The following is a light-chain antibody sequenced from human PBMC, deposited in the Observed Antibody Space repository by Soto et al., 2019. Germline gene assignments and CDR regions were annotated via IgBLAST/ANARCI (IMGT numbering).Light chain of an antibody. V-gene: IGKV1-9*01. CDR2: AAS. CDR3: QHLNTLALT. Sequence: DIQLTQSPSFLSASVGDRVTITCRASQGISSSLAWYQQKSGKAPNFLIYAASTFQTGVPSRFSGSGSGTAFTLTISSLQPEDFATYYCQHLNTLALTFGPGTKVDIK. J-gene: IGKJ3*01. CDR1: QGISSS.